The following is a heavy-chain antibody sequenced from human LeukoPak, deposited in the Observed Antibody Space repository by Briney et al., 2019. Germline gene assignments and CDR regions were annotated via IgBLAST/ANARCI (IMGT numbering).Heavy chain of an antibody. V-gene: IGHV1-46*01. CDR1: GYTFISYQ. CDR3: ARKGSSSCFDY. J-gene: IGHJ4*02. D-gene: IGHD6-6*01. CDR2: INPTGGST. Sequence: ASVKVSCKASGYTFISYQMHWVRQAPGQGLEWMGIINPTGGSTSHAQKFQGRVAMTRDTSTSTVYMELSSLRSEDTAVYYCARKGSSSCFDYWGQGTLVTVSS.